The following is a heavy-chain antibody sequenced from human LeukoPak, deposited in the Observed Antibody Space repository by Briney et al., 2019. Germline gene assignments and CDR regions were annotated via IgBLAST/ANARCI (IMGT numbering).Heavy chain of an antibody. J-gene: IGHJ4*02. V-gene: IGHV1-3*01. CDR3: AREAGPGIAARSYFDY. CDR2: INDGDGNT. Sequence: ASVKVSCKASGYTFTSYAVHWVRRAPGQSLEWMGYINDGDGNTKYSQKFQGRVTITADKSTSTAYMELSSLRSEDTAVYYCAREAGPGIAARSYFDYWGQGTLVTVSS. CDR1: GYTFTSYA. D-gene: IGHD6-6*01.